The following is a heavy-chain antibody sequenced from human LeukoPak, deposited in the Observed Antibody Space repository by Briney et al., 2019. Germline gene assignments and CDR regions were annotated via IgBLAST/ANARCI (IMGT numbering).Heavy chain of an antibody. D-gene: IGHD5-24*01. J-gene: IGHJ4*02. CDR2: IIPIFGTA. Sequence: ASVKVSCKASGYTFTSYGISWVRQAPGQGLEWMGGIIPIFGTANYAQKFQGRVTITADESTSTAYMELSSLRSEDTAVYYCARVRRDGYNYPLDYWGQGTLVTVSS. V-gene: IGHV1-69*13. CDR1: GYTFTSYG. CDR3: ARVRRDGYNYPLDY.